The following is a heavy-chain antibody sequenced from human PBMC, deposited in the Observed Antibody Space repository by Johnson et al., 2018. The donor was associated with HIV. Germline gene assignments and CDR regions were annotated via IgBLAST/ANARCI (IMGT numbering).Heavy chain of an antibody. J-gene: IGHJ3*02. CDR1: GFTVSSNY. CDR3: ARDQGELRRTHAFDI. D-gene: IGHD1-14*01. Sequence: VQLVESGGGLVQPGGSLRLSCAASGFTVSSNYMSWVRQAPGKGLEWVSVIYSGGSTYYADSVKGRFTISRDNSKNTLYLQMTSLRHEDTAVYYCARDQGELRRTHAFDIWGQGTMVTVSS. V-gene: IGHV3-66*02. CDR2: IYSGGST.